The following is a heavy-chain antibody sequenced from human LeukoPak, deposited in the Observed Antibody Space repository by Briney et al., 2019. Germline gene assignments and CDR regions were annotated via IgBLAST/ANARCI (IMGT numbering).Heavy chain of an antibody. CDR3: AGGLGYCSGGSCAYFDY. Sequence: TSETLSLTCTVSGGSISSYYWSWIRQPPGKGLEWIGYIYYSGSTNYNPSLKSRVTISVDTSKNQFSLKLSSVTAAGTAVYYCAGGLGYCSGGSCAYFDYWGQGTLVTVSS. D-gene: IGHD2-15*01. CDR1: GGSISSYY. V-gene: IGHV4-59*01. CDR2: IYYSGST. J-gene: IGHJ4*02.